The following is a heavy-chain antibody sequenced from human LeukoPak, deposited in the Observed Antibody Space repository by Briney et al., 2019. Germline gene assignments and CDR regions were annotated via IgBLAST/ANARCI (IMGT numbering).Heavy chain of an antibody. J-gene: IGHJ1*01. V-gene: IGHV4-38-2*02. CDR1: GYSISSGYY. CDR2: IYHSGST. Sequence: SETLSLTCTVSGYSISSGYYWGWIRQPPGKGLEWIGSIYHSGSTYYNPSLKSRVTISVDTSKNQFSLKLSSVTAADTAVYYCARGPTLQHWGQGTLVTVSS. CDR3: ARGPTLQH.